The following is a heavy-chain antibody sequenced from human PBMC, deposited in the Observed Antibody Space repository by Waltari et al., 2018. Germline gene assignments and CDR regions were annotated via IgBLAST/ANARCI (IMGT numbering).Heavy chain of an antibody. V-gene: IGHV1-24*01. Sequence: QVQLVQSGAEVKKPGASVKVSCKVSGYTLTELSMQWVRQAPGKGLEWMGGFAPKDCETMYAHELQRRATRAGNTSNDTTYMGLSSLGPEEPAVYAGETGEGGGIAAAGTGGVVDYWGQGTLVTVSS. D-gene: IGHD6-13*01. CDR1: GYTLTELS. CDR2: FAPKDCET. J-gene: IGHJ4*02. CDR3: ETGEGGGIAAAGTGGVVDY.